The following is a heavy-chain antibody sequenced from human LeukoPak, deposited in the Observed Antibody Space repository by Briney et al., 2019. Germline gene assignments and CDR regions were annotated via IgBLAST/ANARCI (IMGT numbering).Heavy chain of an antibody. CDR2: ISGSGGST. J-gene: IGHJ4*02. CDR1: GFTFSSYA. CDR3: AKARLMFGVAEFDY. V-gene: IGHV3-23*01. Sequence: GGSLRLSCAASGFTFSSYATSWVRQAPGKGLEWVSAISGSGGSTYYADSVKGRFTISRDNSKNTLYLQMNSLRAEDTAVYYCAKARLMFGVAEFDYWGQGTLVTVSS. D-gene: IGHD3-3*01.